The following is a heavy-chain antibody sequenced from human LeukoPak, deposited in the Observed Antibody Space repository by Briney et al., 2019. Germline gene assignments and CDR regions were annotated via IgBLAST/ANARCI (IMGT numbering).Heavy chain of an antibody. J-gene: IGHJ4*02. D-gene: IGHD3-22*01. CDR1: DDSIRTNTYY. V-gene: IGHV4-39*01. CDR2: FCYSGST. CDR3: ARLSPFGYYDSSGYPFDS. Sequence: SETLSLTCTFSDDSIRTNTYYWGWIRQPPGKGRVGSGSFCYSGSTFYNLSLKSRVPMSLDPFKEQFSLTLGSVTAADTAVYYCARLSPFGYYDSSGYPFDSWGQGTLVTVSS.